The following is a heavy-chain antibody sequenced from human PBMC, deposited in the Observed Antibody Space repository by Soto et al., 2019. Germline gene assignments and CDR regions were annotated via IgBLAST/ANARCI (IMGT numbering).Heavy chain of an antibody. CDR1: GGSISSSNW. D-gene: IGHD5-12*01. J-gene: IGHJ4*02. V-gene: IGHV4-4*02. Sequence: LSLTFAVSGGSISSSNWWSWVRQPPGKGLEWIGEIYHSGSTNYNPSLKSRVTISVDKSKNQCSLKLSSGTAGDRDVYYCASVPRDGYISAIDYWCQG. CDR3: ASVPRDGYISAIDY. CDR2: IYHSGST.